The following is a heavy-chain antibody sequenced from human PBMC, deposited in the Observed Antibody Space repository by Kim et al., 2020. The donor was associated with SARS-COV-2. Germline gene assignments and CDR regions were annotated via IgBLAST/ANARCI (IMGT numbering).Heavy chain of an antibody. D-gene: IGHD3-10*01. Sequence: ADTVKGRVTISRDNAKNSLYLQMNFLRDEDTAVYYCARDASGTFNYWFDAWGQGTLVTVSS. J-gene: IGHJ5*02. V-gene: IGHV3-48*02. CDR3: ARDASGTFNYWFDA.